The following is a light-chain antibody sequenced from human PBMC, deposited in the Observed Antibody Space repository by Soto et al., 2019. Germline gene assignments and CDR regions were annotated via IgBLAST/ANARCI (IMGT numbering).Light chain of an antibody. CDR1: QSITSSY. CDR2: GAS. J-gene: IGKJ2*01. V-gene: IGKV3-20*01. Sequence: EIVLTQSPGTLSLSPGERATLSCRASQSITSSYLAWYQQKPGQAPRLLIYGASRRATDIPDRFSGSGSGTDFTLTISRLEPEDFAVYYCQLYDSPSYTFGLGTKLEIK. CDR3: QLYDSPSYT.